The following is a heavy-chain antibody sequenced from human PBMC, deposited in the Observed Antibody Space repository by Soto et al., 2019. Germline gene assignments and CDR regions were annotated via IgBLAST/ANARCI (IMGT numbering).Heavy chain of an antibody. CDR1: GYSFTKYW. CDR2: IYPDESDT. CDR3: ARLGGGYDKQDYYYGMDV. D-gene: IGHD5-12*01. Sequence: GESLKISCKGSGYSFTKYWIGWVRQMPGKGLEWMAIIYPDESDTRYSPSFQGQVTISADKSIRTAYLQWSSLKASDIAMYYCARLGGGYDKQDYYYGMDVWGQGTTVTVSS. V-gene: IGHV5-51*01. J-gene: IGHJ6*02.